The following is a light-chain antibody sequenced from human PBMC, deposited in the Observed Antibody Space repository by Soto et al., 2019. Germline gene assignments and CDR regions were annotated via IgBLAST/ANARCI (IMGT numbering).Light chain of an antibody. V-gene: IGKV3-15*01. CDR1: QTIYSN. CDR3: QQYQNLWT. J-gene: IGKJ1*01. CDR2: RAS. Sequence: IFMTQSPATLSVFQGKTGPLSLRAGQTIYSNLAWYQQRPGQAPRLLIYRASTRATGVPARFSGSGSGTEFTLTISGLESEDFALYYCQQYQNLWTFGQGTKVDIK.